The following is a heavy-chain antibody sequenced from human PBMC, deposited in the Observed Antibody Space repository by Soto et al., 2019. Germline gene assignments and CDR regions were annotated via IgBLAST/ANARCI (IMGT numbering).Heavy chain of an antibody. Sequence: QVQLVQSGAEVKKPGASVKVSCEASGYTFTNYYIHWVRQAPGQGLEWMAVINPSGGSTRYAQKFQGRVTMTRDTSTSTVYMELSSLRSEDKAVYYCAKTYGFLGGYYFDYWGQGTLVTVSS. CDR1: GYTFTNYY. D-gene: IGHD3-16*01. CDR2: INPSGGST. CDR3: AKTYGFLGGYYFDY. V-gene: IGHV1-46*01. J-gene: IGHJ4*02.